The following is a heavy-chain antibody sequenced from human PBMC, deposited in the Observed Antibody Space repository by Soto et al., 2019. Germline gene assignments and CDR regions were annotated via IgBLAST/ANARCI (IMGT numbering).Heavy chain of an antibody. CDR3: AIAVAGTHGMDV. CDR1: GGTFSSYT. CDR2: IIPILGIA. Sequence: QVQLVQSGAEVKKPGSSVKVSCKASGGTFSSYTISWVRQAPGQGLEWMGRIIPILGIANYAQKFQGRVTITADQSTSTAYMELSSLRSEDTAVYYCAIAVAGTHGMDVWGQGTTVTVSS. J-gene: IGHJ6*02. D-gene: IGHD6-19*01. V-gene: IGHV1-69*02.